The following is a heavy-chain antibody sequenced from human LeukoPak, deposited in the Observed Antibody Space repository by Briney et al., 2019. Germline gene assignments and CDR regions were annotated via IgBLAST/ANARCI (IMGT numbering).Heavy chain of an antibody. Sequence: GGSLRLSCAASGFAFSSYNMNWVRQAPGKGLEYVSVVNTNGGATYYADSVKGRSTISRDNSKNTVYLQISSLRGEDTAMYYCVRGWRIMDVWGQGTTVTVSS. CDR2: VNTNGGAT. J-gene: IGHJ6*02. CDR1: GFAFSSYN. V-gene: IGHV3-64D*06. CDR3: VRGWRIMDV. D-gene: IGHD5-24*01.